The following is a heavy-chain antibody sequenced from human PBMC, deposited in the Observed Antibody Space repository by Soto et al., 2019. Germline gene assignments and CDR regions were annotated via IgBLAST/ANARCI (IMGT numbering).Heavy chain of an antibody. V-gene: IGHV3-66*04. D-gene: IGHD5-18*01. J-gene: IGHJ4*02. CDR2: IYSGGRA. CDR3: ARHGYSYGGAYFDY. CDR1: GFTVSSNY. Sequence: EVQLVESGGGLVQPGGSLRLSCAASGFTVSSNYMSWVRQAPGKGLEWVSVIYSGGRAYYADSVKGRFTISRDNSKNTLYLQMTSLRAEDTAVYYCARHGYSYGGAYFDYWGQGNLVTVSS.